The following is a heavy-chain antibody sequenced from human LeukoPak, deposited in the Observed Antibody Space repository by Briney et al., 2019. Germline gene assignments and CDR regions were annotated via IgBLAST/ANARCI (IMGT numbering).Heavy chain of an antibody. D-gene: IGHD2-21*01. CDR1: GFTVSSNY. CDR2: IYSGGST. CDR3: AMMGGGDADYYYYMDV. J-gene: IGHJ6*03. V-gene: IGHV3-53*01. Sequence: PGGSLRLSCAASGFTVSSNYMSWVRQAPGKGLEWVSVIYSGGSTYYADSVKDRFTISRDNSKNTLYLQMNSLRAEDTAVYYCAMMGGGDADYYYYMDVWGKGTTVTVSS.